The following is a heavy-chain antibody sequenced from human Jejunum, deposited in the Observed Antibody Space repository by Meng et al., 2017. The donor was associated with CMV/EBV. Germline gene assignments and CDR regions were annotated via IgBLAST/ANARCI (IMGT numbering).Heavy chain of an antibody. CDR2: LGAQDGGT. V-gene: IGHV1-18*04. J-gene: IGHJ4*02. CDR3: SRGSPGRRYADY. Sequence: QVAALQVGGEGAGPGAEVQVACKASHCTFSGYGVGCFRHSRGQGLEWMAWLGAQDGGTSHAPKLQGRVLVTAVRKTANASMELRNMRSDDPAVYYCSRGSPGRRYADYWGQGTLVTVSS. CDR1: HCTFSGYG. D-gene: IGHD3-10*01.